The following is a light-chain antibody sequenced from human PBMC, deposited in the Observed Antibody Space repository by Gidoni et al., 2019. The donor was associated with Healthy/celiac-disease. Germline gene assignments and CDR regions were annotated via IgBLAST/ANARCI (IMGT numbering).Light chain of an antibody. CDR1: SSNVGGYNY. J-gene: IGLJ1*01. V-gene: IGLV2-8*01. CDR3: SSYAGSNNYV. CDR2: EVS. Sequence: QSALTQPPSASGAPGQSVTISCTGTSSNVGGYNYVSWYQPHPGKAPQLMIYEVSKRPSGGPDRFSGSKSGNTASLTVSGLQAEDEADYYCSSYAGSNNYVFGTGTKVTVL.